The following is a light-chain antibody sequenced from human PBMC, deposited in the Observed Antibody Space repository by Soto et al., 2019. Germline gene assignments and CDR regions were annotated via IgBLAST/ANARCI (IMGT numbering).Light chain of an antibody. CDR1: SSDVGDYNY. J-gene: IGLJ2*01. CDR3: SSYSSSSTHVV. Sequence: QSALTQPASVSGSPGQSITISCTGTSSDVGDYNYVSWYQQHPGKAPKLMIYDVSNRPSGVSNRFSASKSGNTASLTISGLQAEDEADYYCSSYSSSSTHVVLGGGTKLTVL. CDR2: DVS. V-gene: IGLV2-14*03.